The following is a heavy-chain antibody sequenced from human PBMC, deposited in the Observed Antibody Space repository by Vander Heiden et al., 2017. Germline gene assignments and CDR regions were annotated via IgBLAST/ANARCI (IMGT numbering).Heavy chain of an antibody. CDR3: ARDGGLYSGTNFLDY. CDR1: GFTFSSYS. Sequence: VQPGGSLRLSCAASGFTFSSYSMNWVRQAPGKGLEWVSYISSSSSVIYYADSVKGRFTVSRDNAKNSLYLQMNSLRDEDTAVFYCARDGGLYSGTNFLDYWGLGTPVTVSS. CDR2: ISSSSSVI. V-gene: IGHV3-48*02. D-gene: IGHD1-26*01. J-gene: IGHJ4*02.